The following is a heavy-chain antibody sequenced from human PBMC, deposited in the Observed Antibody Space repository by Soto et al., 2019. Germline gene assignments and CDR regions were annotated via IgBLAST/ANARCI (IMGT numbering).Heavy chain of an antibody. V-gene: IGHV3-23*01. Sequence: EVQLLDSGGGLVQPGGSLRLSCAASGFTFTNYAIGWVRQTPGKGLEWVSTVSGSGVPAYYADSVKGRFTISRDNSRNTLYLQMNSLRVEDTAVYFCVREDSNFAGVNLDVWGQGTTVTVSS. CDR2: VSGSGVPA. CDR1: GFTFTNYA. CDR3: VREDSNFAGVNLDV. D-gene: IGHD4-4*01. J-gene: IGHJ6*02.